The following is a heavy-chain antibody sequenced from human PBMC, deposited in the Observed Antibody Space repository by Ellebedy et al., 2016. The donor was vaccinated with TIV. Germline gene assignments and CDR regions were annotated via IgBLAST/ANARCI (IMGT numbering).Heavy chain of an antibody. J-gene: IGHJ4*02. CDR1: GFTFNKYV. D-gene: IGHD3-22*01. V-gene: IGHV3-23*01. CDR3: AKGRGGGSDTSAPRYYFDY. CDR2: ISASST. Sequence: PGGSLRLSCAASGFTFNKYVMTWVRQAPGKGLEWISSISASSTYYADSVKGRFTISRDNSKNTVYLQMNSLRAEDTAVYYCAKGRGGGSDTSAPRYYFDYWGLGTLVTVSS.